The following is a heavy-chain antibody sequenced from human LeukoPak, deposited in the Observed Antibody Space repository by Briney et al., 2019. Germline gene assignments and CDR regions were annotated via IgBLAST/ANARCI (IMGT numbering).Heavy chain of an antibody. V-gene: IGHV1-2*02. CDR1: GYTFTGYY. D-gene: IGHD2-15*01. J-gene: IGHJ4*02. CDR2: INPNSSDT. CDR3: ARGGGGLAY. Sequence: GASVKVSCKASGYTFTGYYMHWVRQAPGQGLEWIGWINPNSSDTKYAQQFQGRVTMTRDTSISTAYMELTSLTSDDTAVYFCARGGGGLAYWGPGTLVTVSS.